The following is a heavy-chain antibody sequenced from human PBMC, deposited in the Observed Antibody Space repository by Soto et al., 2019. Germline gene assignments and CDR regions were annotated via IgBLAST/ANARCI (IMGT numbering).Heavy chain of an antibody. D-gene: IGHD3-3*01. Sequence: SETLSLTCAVYGGSFSGYYWSWIRQPPGKGLEWIGEINHSGSTNYNPSLKSRVTISVDTSKNQFSLKLSSVTAADTAVYYCAGRRHYDFWSGYGRFDYWGQGTLVTVS. V-gene: IGHV4-34*01. CDR1: GGSFSGYY. CDR2: INHSGST. CDR3: AGRRHYDFWSGYGRFDY. J-gene: IGHJ4*02.